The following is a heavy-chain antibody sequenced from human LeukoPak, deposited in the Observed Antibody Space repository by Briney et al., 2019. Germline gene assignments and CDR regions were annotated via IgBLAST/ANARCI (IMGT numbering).Heavy chain of an antibody. CDR1: GFTFSSYA. CDR2: ISGSGDST. D-gene: IGHD3-22*01. V-gene: IGHV3-23*01. CDR3: AGYSYDSSGLKY. Sequence: GGSLRLSCAASGFTFSSYAMSWVRQAPGKGLKWVSRISGSGDSTYYADSVKGRFTISRDNSKNTLSLQMSSLRAEDTAVYYCAGYSYDSSGLKYWSQGALVTVSS. J-gene: IGHJ4*02.